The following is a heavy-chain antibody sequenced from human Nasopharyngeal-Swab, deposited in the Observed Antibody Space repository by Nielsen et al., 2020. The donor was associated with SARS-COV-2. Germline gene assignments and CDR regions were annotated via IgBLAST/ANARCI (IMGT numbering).Heavy chain of an antibody. CDR1: GGTFNSYA. Sequence: KVSCKPSGGTFNSYAFSWARQAPGQGLEWMGRIIPVFGTTNYAQDFQGRVTITADKSTATAYMQLSSLRSEDTAVYYCARESGSSQYSAYYMDVWGKGTAVTVSS. J-gene: IGHJ6*03. CDR3: ARESGSSQYSAYYMDV. V-gene: IGHV1-69*06. D-gene: IGHD2-15*01. CDR2: IIPVFGTT.